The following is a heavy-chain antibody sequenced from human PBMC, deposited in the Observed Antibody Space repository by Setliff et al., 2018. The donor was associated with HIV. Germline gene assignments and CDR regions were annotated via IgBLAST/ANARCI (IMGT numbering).Heavy chain of an antibody. CDR1: GGSISSSSYY. V-gene: IGHV4-39*01. CDR3: ATTRPISTGYPGFFDS. CDR2: IYYSGST. D-gene: IGHD3-9*01. Sequence: SETLSLTCTVSGGSISSSSYYWGWIRQPPGKGLEWIGSIYYSGSTYYNPSLKSRIALSIDASKNQFSLNLSFVTATDSALYYCATTRPISTGYPGFFDSWGQGIVVTVSS. J-gene: IGHJ4*02.